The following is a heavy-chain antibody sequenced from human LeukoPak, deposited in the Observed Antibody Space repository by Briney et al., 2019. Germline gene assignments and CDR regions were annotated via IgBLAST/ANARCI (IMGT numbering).Heavy chain of an antibody. Sequence: PGGSLRLSCTASGFTFGDYAMSWFRQAPGKGLEWVGFIRSKAYGGTTEYAASVKGRFTISRDDSKSIAYLQMNSLKTEDTAVYYCTRSGVPAAIGYYYGMDVWGQGTTVTVSS. V-gene: IGHV3-49*03. CDR2: IRSKAYGGTT. CDR3: TRSGVPAAIGYYYGMDV. CDR1: GFTFGDYA. D-gene: IGHD2-2*01. J-gene: IGHJ6*02.